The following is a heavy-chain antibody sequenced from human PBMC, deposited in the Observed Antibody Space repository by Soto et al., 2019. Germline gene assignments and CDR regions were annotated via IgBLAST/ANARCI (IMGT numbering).Heavy chain of an antibody. CDR3: ARDSLGHCSGGSCYSSNVFDL. J-gene: IGHJ5*02. CDR1: GFTFSTFG. D-gene: IGHD2-15*01. Sequence: QVQLVESGGGVVQPGRSLRLSCAASGFTFSTFGFHWVRQAPGNGLEWVAGISFDGSSKSYADSVKGRFTISRDNSKNTLYMQMNSLRAEDTAVYYCARDSLGHCSGGSCYSSNVFDLWGQGTLVTVSS. V-gene: IGHV3-30-3*01. CDR2: ISFDGSSK.